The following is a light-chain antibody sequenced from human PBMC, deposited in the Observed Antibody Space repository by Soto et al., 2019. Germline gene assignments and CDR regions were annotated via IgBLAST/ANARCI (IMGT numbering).Light chain of an antibody. Sequence: QSALTQPASVSGSPGQSITISCTGTSSDVGSYSLLSWYQHHPGKAHKLIIYEDNKGPSGVSNRFSGSKSGNTAALKISGLQAEDEADYYCSSYVGTNSYVFGTGTKVTVL. CDR3: SSYVGTNSYV. CDR1: SSDVGSYSL. V-gene: IGLV2-23*01. J-gene: IGLJ1*01. CDR2: EDN.